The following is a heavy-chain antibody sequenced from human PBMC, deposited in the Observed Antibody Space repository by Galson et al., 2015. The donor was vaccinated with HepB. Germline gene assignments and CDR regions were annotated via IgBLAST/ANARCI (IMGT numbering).Heavy chain of an antibody. J-gene: IGHJ6*02. CDR1: GFTFSSYG. CDR3: AREEAMVTPRGMDV. V-gene: IGHV3-33*08. D-gene: IGHD5-18*01. CDR2: IWYDGSNK. Sequence: SLRLSCAASGFTFSSYGMHWVRQAPGKGLEWVAVIWYDGSNKYYADSVKGRFTISRDNSKNTLYLQMNSLRAEDTAVYYCAREEAMVTPRGMDVWGQGTTVTVSS.